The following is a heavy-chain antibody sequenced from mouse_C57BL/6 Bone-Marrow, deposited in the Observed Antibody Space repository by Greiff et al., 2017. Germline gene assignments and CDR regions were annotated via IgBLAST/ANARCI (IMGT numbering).Heavy chain of an antibody. V-gene: IGHV2-5*01. D-gene: IGHD2-3*01. CDR3: AKIYDGYSAGFAY. Sequence: VQLVESGPGLVQPSQSLSITCTVSGFSLTSYGVHWVRQSPGKGLEWLGVIWRGGSTDYNAAFMSRLSITKDNSKSQVFFKMNSLQADDTSIYYCAKIYDGYSAGFAYWGQGNLVTVSA. J-gene: IGHJ3*01. CDR2: IWRGGST. CDR1: GFSLTSYG.